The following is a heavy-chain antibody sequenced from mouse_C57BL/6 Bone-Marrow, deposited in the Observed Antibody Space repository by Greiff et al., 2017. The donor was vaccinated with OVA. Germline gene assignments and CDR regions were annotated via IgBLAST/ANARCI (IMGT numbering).Heavy chain of an antibody. CDR2: IHPNSGST. CDR1: GYTFTSYW. Sequence: QVHVKQPGAELVKPGASVKLSCKASGYTFTSYWMHWVKQRPGQGLEWIGMIHPNSGSTNYNEKFKSKATLTVDKSSSTAYMQLSSLTSEDSAVYYCARNYYGSRSYWYFDVWGTGTTVTVSS. V-gene: IGHV1-64*01. CDR3: ARNYYGSRSYWYFDV. D-gene: IGHD1-1*01. J-gene: IGHJ1*03.